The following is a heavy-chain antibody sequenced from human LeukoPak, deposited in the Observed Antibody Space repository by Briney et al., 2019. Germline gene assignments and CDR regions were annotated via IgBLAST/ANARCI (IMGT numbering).Heavy chain of an antibody. V-gene: IGHV4-34*01. CDR3: ARRGLTGTLFDY. CDR2: INHSGST. Sequence: PSGTLSLTCAVYGGSFSGYYWSWIRQPPGKGLEWIGEINHSGSTNYNPSLKSRVTISVDTSKNQFSLKLSSVTAADTAVYYCARRGLTGTLFDYWGQGTLVTVSS. J-gene: IGHJ4*02. D-gene: IGHD1-7*01. CDR1: GGSFSGYY.